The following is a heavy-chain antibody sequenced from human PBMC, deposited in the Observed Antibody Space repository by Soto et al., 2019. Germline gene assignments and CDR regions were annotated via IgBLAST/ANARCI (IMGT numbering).Heavy chain of an antibody. V-gene: IGHV1-8*01. Sequence: AAVKATCKASGYTFTSYDINWVRQATGQGHEWMGWMNPNRGNTGYAQKFQGRVTMTRNTSISTAYMELSSLRSEDTAVYYCAIAFGSYYYYYYVMDGWGQGTTVTVSS. CDR1: GYTFTSYD. D-gene: IGHD1-26*01. CDR3: AIAFGSYYYYYYVMDG. CDR2: MNPNRGNT. J-gene: IGHJ6*02.